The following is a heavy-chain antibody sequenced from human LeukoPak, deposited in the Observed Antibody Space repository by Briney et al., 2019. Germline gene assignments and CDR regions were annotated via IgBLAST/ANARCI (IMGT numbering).Heavy chain of an antibody. V-gene: IGHV3-21*01. CDR3: ARSLDTYCTSTCCYPTMVF. J-gene: IGHJ4*02. D-gene: IGHD2-2*01. CDR2: ISSSSSYI. CDR1: GFTINSYS. Sequence: GGSLRLSCAASGFTINSYSMNWVRQAPGKGLEWASSISSSSSYIYYADSVRGRFTISRDNAKNSLYLQMNSLRAEDTAVYYCARSLDTYCTSTCCYPTMVFWGQGNLVTVSS.